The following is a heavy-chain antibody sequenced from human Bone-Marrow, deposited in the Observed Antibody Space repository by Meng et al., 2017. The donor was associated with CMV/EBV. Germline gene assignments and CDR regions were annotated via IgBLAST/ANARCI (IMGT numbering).Heavy chain of an antibody. V-gene: IGHV1-69*02. CDR3: ARTRAPIKPELFKDGMDV. CDR1: GGTFSSYT. D-gene: IGHD1-14*01. Sequence: SVKVSCKVSGGTFSSYTISWVRQAPGKGLEWMGRIIPILGIANYTQKFQGRVTITADKSTSTAYMELSSLRSEDTAVYYCARTRAPIKPELFKDGMDVWGQGTTVTVSS. CDR2: IIPILGIA. J-gene: IGHJ6*02.